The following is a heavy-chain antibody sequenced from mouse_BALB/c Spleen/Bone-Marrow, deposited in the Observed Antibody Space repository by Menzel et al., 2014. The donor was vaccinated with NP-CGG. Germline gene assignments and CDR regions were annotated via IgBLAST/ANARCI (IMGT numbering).Heavy chain of an antibody. CDR1: GYTFTTYW. Sequence: QVQLQQSGAELVKPGASVKLSCKASGYTFTTYWMHWVRLRPGQVFEWIGEINPSNGGTNYNEKFKRKATLTVDKSSSTAYMQLSSLTSEDSAVYYCTIGYGTTTKDYYALDYWGQGTSVTVSS. J-gene: IGHJ4*01. CDR3: TIGYGTTTKDYYALDY. V-gene: IGHV1S16*01. D-gene: IGHD2-10*02. CDR2: INPSNGGT.